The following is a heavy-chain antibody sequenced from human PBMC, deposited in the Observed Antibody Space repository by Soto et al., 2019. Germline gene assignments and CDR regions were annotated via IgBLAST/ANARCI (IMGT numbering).Heavy chain of an antibody. CDR1: GGTFSSYA. CDR3: ARAPVDVWGSYRDYYYYGMDV. D-gene: IGHD3-16*02. J-gene: IGHJ6*02. Sequence: QVQLVQSGAEVKKPGSSVKVSCKASGGTFSSYAISWVRQAPGQGLEWMGGIIPIFGTANYAQKFQGRVTITADKSPSTAYVELSSLGSEDTAVYYCARAPVDVWGSYRDYYYYGMDVWGQGTTVTVSS. CDR2: IIPIFGTA. V-gene: IGHV1-69*06.